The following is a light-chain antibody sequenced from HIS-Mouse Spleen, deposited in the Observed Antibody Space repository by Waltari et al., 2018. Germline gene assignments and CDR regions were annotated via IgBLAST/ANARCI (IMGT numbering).Light chain of an antibody. Sequence: QSALTQPASVSGSPGQSITISCTGTSSDVGRYNLGSWYQQHPGKAPNLMIYEGSKRPSGVSNRFSGSKSGNTASLTISGLQAEDEADYYCCSYAGSSTWVFGGGTKLTVL. V-gene: IGLV2-23*01. CDR1: SSDVGRYNL. CDR2: EGS. J-gene: IGLJ3*02. CDR3: CSYAGSSTWV.